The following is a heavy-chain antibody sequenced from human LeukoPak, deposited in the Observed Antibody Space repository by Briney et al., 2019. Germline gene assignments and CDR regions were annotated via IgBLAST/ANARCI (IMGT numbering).Heavy chain of an antibody. J-gene: IGHJ5*02. CDR2: IYYSGST. V-gene: IGHV4-59*08. D-gene: IGHD3-10*01. CDR1: GGSISSYY. CDR3: ARLLYYYGSGRGFDP. Sequence: SETLSLTCTVSGGSISSYYWSWIRQPPGKGLEWIGYIYYSGSTNYNPSLKSRVTISVDTSKNQLSLKLSSVTAADTAVYYCARLLYYYGSGRGFDPWGQGTLVTVSS.